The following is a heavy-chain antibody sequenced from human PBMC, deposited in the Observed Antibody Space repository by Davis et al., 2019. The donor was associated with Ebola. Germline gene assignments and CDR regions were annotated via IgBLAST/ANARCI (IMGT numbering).Heavy chain of an antibody. Sequence: AASVKVSCKASGYTFTSYDINWVRQATGQGLEWMGWMNPNSGNTGYAQKFQGRVTMTRNTSISTAYMELSSLRSEDTAVYYCATLPHRGFLRANWFDPWGQGTLVTVSS. J-gene: IGHJ5*02. CDR1: GYTFTSYD. CDR3: ATLPHRGFLRANWFDP. CDR2: MNPNSGNT. D-gene: IGHD3-3*01. V-gene: IGHV1-8*01.